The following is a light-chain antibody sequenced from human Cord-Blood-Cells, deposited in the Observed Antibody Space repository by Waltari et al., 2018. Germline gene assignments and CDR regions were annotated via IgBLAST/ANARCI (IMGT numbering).Light chain of an antibody. CDR1: QGISNY. CDR3: QKYNSAPIFT. Sequence: DIQMTQSPSSLSASVGDRVTITCLARQGISNYLAWYQQKPGKVPKLLIYAASTLQSGVPSRFSGSGSGTDFTLTISSLQPEDVATYYCQKYNSAPIFTFGPGTKVDIK. J-gene: IGKJ3*01. CDR2: AAS. V-gene: IGKV1-27*01.